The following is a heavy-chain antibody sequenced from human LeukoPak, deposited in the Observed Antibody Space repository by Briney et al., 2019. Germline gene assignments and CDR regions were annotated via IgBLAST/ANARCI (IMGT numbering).Heavy chain of an antibody. Sequence: GGSLRLSCAASGFSFSDYGMNWARQAPGKGLEWVASINHNGNVNYYVDSVKGRFTISRDNAKNSLYLQMSNLRAEDTAVYFCARGGGLDVWGQGATVTVSS. J-gene: IGHJ6*02. D-gene: IGHD3-16*01. CDR2: INHNGNVN. CDR1: GFSFSDYG. V-gene: IGHV3-7*03. CDR3: ARGGGLDV.